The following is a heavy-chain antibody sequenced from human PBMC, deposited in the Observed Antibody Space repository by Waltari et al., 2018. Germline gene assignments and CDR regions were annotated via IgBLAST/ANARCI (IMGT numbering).Heavy chain of an antibody. CDR1: GFTFSAYG. CDR2: ILSDGSKK. Sequence: QVQLVESGGGVVRPGGSLILSCAASGFTFSAYGLHWVRQAPGKGLEWLASILSDGSKKYFADSVKGRFTISRDNSKNTLYLQMNSLRAEDTAVYYCAKGLGVTNNDGFHVWGQGTMVTVSS. J-gene: IGHJ3*01. D-gene: IGHD4-17*01. CDR3: AKGLGVTNNDGFHV. V-gene: IGHV3-30*02.